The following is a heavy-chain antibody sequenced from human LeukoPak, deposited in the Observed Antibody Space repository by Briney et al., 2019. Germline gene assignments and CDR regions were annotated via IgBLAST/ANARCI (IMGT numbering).Heavy chain of an antibody. CDR1: GGTFISYA. CDR3: ARALWSGYPNDAFDI. Sequence: ASVKVSCKASGGTFISYAISWVRQASGQGLEWMGGIIPIFGTANYAQKFQGRVTITADESTSTAYMELSSLRSEDTAVYYCARALWSGYPNDAFDIWGQGTMVTVSS. V-gene: IGHV1-69*01. CDR2: IIPIFGTA. D-gene: IGHD3-3*01. J-gene: IGHJ3*02.